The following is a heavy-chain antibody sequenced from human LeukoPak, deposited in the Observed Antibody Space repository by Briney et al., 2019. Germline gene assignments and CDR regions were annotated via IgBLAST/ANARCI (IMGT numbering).Heavy chain of an antibody. J-gene: IGHJ4*02. D-gene: IGHD6-19*01. V-gene: IGHV3-7*01. CDR3: ASSRSGWASDY. CDR2: IKQDGSEK. CDR1: GFTFSSYW. Sequence: GGSLRLSCAASGFTFSSYWMSWVRQAPGKGLEWVANIKQDGSEKYYVDSVKGRFTISRDNAKNSLYLQMNSLRAEDTAVYYCASSRSGWASDYWGQGTLVTVSS.